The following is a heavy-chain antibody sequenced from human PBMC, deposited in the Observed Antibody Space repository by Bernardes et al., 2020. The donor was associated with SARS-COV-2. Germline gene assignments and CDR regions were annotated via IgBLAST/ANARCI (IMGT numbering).Heavy chain of an antibody. CDR3: AKAGYGSGSYPHCFDP. Sequence: GGSLRLSCAASGFTYSSSAMSWVRQAPGKGLEWVSAISGGGGNIFYEDSVKGRFTISRDNSKNTLHLLMNNLRDDDTAIYYCAKAGYGSGSYPHCFDPWGQGTLV. J-gene: IGHJ5*02. V-gene: IGHV3-23*01. CDR2: ISGGGGNI. D-gene: IGHD3-10*01. CDR1: GFTYSSSA.